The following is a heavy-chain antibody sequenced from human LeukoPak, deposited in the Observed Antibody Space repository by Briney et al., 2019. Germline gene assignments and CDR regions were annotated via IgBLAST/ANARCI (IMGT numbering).Heavy chain of an antibody. CDR1: GGSISNYF. J-gene: IGHJ4*02. V-gene: IGHV4-4*07. D-gene: IGHD6-13*01. CDR3: ARDRWDDISSWSGSFDY. Sequence: SETLSLTCTVSGGSISNYFWSWVRQPAGKGLEWIGRVSTNGNTNYNPSLKSRGTMSTDTSKNQFSLNVNSVTAADTAVYYCARDRWDDISSWSGSFDYWGQGTLVTVSS. CDR2: VSTNGNT.